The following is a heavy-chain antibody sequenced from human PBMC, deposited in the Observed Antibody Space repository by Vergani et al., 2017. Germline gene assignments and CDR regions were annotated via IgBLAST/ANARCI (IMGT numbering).Heavy chain of an antibody. CDR2: IYSGGST. CDR1: GFTVSSKY. CDR3: ARVGSSFWYADS. Sequence: EVQLVESGGGLIQPGGSLRLSCAASGFTVSSKYMSWVRQAPGKGLEWVSVIYSGGSTYYADSVKGRFSISRDNSKNTLYLQMNSLRVEDTAMYYCARVGSSFWYADSWGQGTLVTVSS. V-gene: IGHV3-53*01. D-gene: IGHD6-13*01. J-gene: IGHJ5*01.